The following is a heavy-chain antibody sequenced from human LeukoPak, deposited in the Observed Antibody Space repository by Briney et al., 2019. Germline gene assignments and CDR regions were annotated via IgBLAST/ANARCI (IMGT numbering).Heavy chain of an antibody. V-gene: IGHV3-30-3*01. CDR1: GFTFSSYA. J-gene: IGHJ4*02. CDR2: ISYDGSNK. CDR3: ARDADDYFDY. Sequence: PGGSLRLSCAASGFTFSSYAMHWVRQAPGKGLEWVAVISYDGSNKYYADSVKGRFIISRDNSKNTLYLQMNSLRAEDTAVYYCARDADDYFDYWGQGTLVTVPS.